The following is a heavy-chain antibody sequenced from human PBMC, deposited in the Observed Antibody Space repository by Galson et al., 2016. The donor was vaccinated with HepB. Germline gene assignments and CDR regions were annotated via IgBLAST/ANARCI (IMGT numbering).Heavy chain of an antibody. D-gene: IGHD2-2*01. CDR3: ARVLAGSTTSTMDV. CDR1: GFTFSNYG. J-gene: IGHJ6*02. V-gene: IGHV3-23*01. CDR2: ITSSGVGT. Sequence: SLRLSCAASGFTFSNYGMNWVRQAPGKGLEWVSAITSSGVGTFYTDSVKGRFTISRDNAKNSLYLQMNSLRAEDTAVYYCARVLAGSTTSTMDVWGQGTTVTVSS.